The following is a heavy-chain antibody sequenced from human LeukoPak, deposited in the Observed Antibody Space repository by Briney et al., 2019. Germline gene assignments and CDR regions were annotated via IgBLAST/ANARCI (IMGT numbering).Heavy chain of an antibody. J-gene: IGHJ4*02. CDR1: GFTFSHAW. Sequence: GGSLRLSCAASGFTFSHAWMNWVRQAPGKGLEWVSAISGSGGSTYYADSVKGRFTISRDNSKNTLYLQMNSLRAEDTAVYYCAKVPRSSGWYFDYWGQGTLVTVSS. V-gene: IGHV3-23*01. CDR2: ISGSGGST. D-gene: IGHD6-19*01. CDR3: AKVPRSSGWYFDY.